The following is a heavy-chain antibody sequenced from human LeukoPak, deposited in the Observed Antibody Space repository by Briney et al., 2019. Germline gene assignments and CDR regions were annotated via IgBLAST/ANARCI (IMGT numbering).Heavy chain of an antibody. CDR3: ARSIIAVAGAFDI. CDR2: IYTSGST. V-gene: IGHV4-4*09. CDR1: GGSISSYY. Sequence: SETQSLTCTVSGGSISSYYRSWIRQPPGKGLEWIGYIYTSGSTNYNPSLKSRVTISVDTSKNQFSLKLSSVTAADTAVYYCARSIIAVAGAFDIWGQGTMVTVSS. J-gene: IGHJ3*02. D-gene: IGHD6-19*01.